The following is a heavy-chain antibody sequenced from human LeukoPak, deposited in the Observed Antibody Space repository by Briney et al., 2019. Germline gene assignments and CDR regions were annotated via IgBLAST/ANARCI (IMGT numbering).Heavy chain of an antibody. D-gene: IGHD6-19*01. CDR2: ISSSGSTI. V-gene: IGHV3-48*03. CDR1: GSTFSSYE. CDR3: ARDSVAGHPYNYSYYYYYMDV. J-gene: IGHJ6*03. Sequence: GGSLRLSCAASGSTFSSYEMNWVRQAPGKGLEWVSYISSSGSTIYYADSVKGRFTISRDNSKNTLYLPMTSLRAEDTAVYYCARDSVAGHPYNYSYYYYYMDVWGKGTTVTVSS.